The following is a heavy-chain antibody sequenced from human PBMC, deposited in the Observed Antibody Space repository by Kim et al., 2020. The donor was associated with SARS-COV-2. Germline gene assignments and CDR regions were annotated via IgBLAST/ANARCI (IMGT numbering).Heavy chain of an antibody. V-gene: IGHV4-39*07. Sequence: SETLSLTCTVSGGSISSSSYYWGWIRQPPGKGLEWIGSIYYSGSTYYNPSLKSRFTISVDTSKNQFSLKLTSVTAADTAVDYCARDLTRTGDPSPYYYDSSGSFDYWGQGTLVTVSS. D-gene: IGHD3-22*01. CDR3: ARDLTRTGDPSPYYYDSSGSFDY. CDR1: GGSISSSSYY. CDR2: IYYSGST. J-gene: IGHJ4*02.